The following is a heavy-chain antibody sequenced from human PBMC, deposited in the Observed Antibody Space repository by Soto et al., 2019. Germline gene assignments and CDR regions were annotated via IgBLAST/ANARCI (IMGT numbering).Heavy chain of an antibody. J-gene: IGHJ4*02. Sequence: QVQLVESGGGVVQPGRSLRLSCAASGFTLSDFAMHWVRQAPGKGLEWVAVISYDGTKEYFADSVRGRFTSSRVNSNNTLFLQMNNLSPDDTAVYYFASPYGDYDPYVDYWGQGTLVTVSS. D-gene: IGHD4-17*01. CDR3: ASPYGDYDPYVDY. V-gene: IGHV3-30-3*01. CDR2: ISYDGTKE. CDR1: GFTLSDFA.